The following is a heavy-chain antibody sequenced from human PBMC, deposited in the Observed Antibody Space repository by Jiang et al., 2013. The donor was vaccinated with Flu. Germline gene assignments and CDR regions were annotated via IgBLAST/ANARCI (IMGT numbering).Heavy chain of an antibody. CDR3: AKTSPAVWMDVF. J-gene: IGHJ6*02. Sequence: GYFFTTSWIAWVRQTPGKGLEWMGIIFPGDSDARYSPSFQGQVTISVDKSISTAYLQWSSLKASDTAMYYCAKTSPAVWMDVFGGQGTTVTVS. CDR2: IFPGDSDA. CDR1: GYFFTTSW. V-gene: IGHV5-51*01. D-gene: IGHD5-12*01.